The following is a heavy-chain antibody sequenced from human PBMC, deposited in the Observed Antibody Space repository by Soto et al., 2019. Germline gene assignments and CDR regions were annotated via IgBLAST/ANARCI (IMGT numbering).Heavy chain of an antibody. CDR1: GASISGNY. CDR2: IYDSGST. Sequence: SETLSLTCTVSGASISGNYWNWIRQPPGKDLEWIGYIYDSGSTNYSPSLQSRVTMSIDRSKNQFSLALTSVTAADTAVYFCARYRRGTGWYYLDYWGQGILVTVSS. D-gene: IGHD6-19*01. CDR3: ARYRRGTGWYYLDY. J-gene: IGHJ4*02. V-gene: IGHV4-59*01.